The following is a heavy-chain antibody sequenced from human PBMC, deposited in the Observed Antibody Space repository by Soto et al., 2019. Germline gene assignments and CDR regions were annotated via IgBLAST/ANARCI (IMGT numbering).Heavy chain of an antibody. Sequence: QVQLVESGGGVVQPGRSRRLSCAASGFTFSSYGMHWVRQAPGKGLEWVAVISYDGSNKYYADSVKGRFTISRDNSKNTLYLQMNSLRAEDTAVYYCAKEEGGGEEYFDYWGQGTLVTVSS. V-gene: IGHV3-30*18. CDR2: ISYDGSNK. CDR3: AKEEGGGEEYFDY. J-gene: IGHJ4*02. CDR1: GFTFSSYG. D-gene: IGHD2-21*01.